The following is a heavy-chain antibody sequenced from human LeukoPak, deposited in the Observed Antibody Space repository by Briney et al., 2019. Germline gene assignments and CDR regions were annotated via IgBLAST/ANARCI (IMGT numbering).Heavy chain of an antibody. CDR1: GGSFSGYY. D-gene: IGHD4-17*01. CDR3: ARGNGDYQYYFDY. V-gene: IGHV4-34*01. CDR2: INHRGST. J-gene: IGHJ4*02. Sequence: IPSETLSLTCAVYGGSFSGYYWSWIRQPPGKGLEWIGEINHRGSTNYNPSLKSRVTISVDTSKNQFSLKLSSVTAADTAVYYCARGNGDYQYYFDYWGQGTLVTVSS.